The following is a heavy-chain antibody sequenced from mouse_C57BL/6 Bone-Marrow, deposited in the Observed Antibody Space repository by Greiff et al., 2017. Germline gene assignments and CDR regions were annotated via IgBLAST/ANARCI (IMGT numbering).Heavy chain of an antibody. D-gene: IGHD2-4*01. J-gene: IGHJ4*01. V-gene: IGHV1-69*01. Sequence: QVQLKQPGAELVMPGASVKLSCKASGYTFTSYWMHWVKQRPGQGLEWIGEIDPSDSYTNYNQKFKGKSTLTVDKSSSTAYMQLSSLTSEDSAVYYCAREITTPYYAMDYWGQGTSVTVSS. CDR3: AREITTPYYAMDY. CDR2: IDPSDSYT. CDR1: GYTFTSYW.